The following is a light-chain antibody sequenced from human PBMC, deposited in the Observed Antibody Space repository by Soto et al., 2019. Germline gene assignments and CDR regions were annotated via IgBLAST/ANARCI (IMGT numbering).Light chain of an antibody. CDR3: QQYNTYPWT. Sequence: DIQMTQSPSTLSASVGDRVTITCRASQSINWLAWYQQKPGKAPKLLIYKVSSLESGVPSRVSGSGSGTEFTLPTSSLQPDDLATYHCQQYNTYPWTFGQGTKVESK. V-gene: IGKV1-5*03. J-gene: IGKJ1*01. CDR1: QSINW. CDR2: KVS.